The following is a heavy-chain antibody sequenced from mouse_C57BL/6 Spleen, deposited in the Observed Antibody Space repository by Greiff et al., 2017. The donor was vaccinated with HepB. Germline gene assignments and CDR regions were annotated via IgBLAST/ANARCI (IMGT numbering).Heavy chain of an antibody. D-gene: IGHD1-1*01. V-gene: IGHV1-74*01. Sequence: VKQRPGQGLEWIGRIHPSDSDTNYNQKFKGKATLTVDKSSSTAYMQLSSLTSEDSAVYYCAIDGRDAMDYWGQGTSVTVSS. CDR2: IHPSDSDT. CDR3: AIDGRDAMDY. J-gene: IGHJ4*01.